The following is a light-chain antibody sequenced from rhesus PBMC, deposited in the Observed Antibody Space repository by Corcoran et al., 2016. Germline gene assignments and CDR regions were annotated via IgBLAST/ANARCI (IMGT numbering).Light chain of an antibody. CDR2: KAS. CDR3: LQYSSILT. Sequence: DIQMTQSPSSLSASVGDTVTITCRASQSISSWLEWYQQKPGKAPKLLIYKASSLQSGVPSRFSGSGSGTDFTLTICSLQPEDFATYYCLQYSSILTFGGGTKVEIK. CDR1: QSISSW. J-gene: IGKJ4*01. V-gene: IGKV1-22*01.